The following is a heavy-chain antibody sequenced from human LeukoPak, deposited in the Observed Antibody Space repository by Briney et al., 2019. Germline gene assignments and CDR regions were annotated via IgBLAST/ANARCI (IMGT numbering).Heavy chain of an antibody. CDR2: ISRGVGTT. CDR3: AKKGQADDYGKPD. D-gene: IGHD4-17*01. J-gene: IGHJ4*02. Sequence: EAGGSLRLSCAASGFTFSSYAMSWVRQAPGKGLECVSAISRGVGTTYYADSVKGRFTISRDNSKNALYLQMNNLRADDTALYYCAKKGQADDYGKPDWGQGTLVTVSS. V-gene: IGHV3-23*01. CDR1: GFTFSSYA.